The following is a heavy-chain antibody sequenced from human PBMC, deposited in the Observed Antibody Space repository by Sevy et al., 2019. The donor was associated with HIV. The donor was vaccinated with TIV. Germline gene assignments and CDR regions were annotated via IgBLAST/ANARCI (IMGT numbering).Heavy chain of an antibody. D-gene: IGHD3-16*01. CDR2: ISGGGSYR. CDR3: ARAPEENHDYVTGSFDY. Sequence: GGSLRLSCAASGFTFTTYSMTWVRQAPGEGLGWVSSISGGGSYRYYADSVKGRFTISRDNAKNSLYLHMNSLRAEDTAVYYCARAPEENHDYVTGSFDYWGQGTLVTVSS. CDR1: GFTFTTYS. V-gene: IGHV3-21*01. J-gene: IGHJ4*02.